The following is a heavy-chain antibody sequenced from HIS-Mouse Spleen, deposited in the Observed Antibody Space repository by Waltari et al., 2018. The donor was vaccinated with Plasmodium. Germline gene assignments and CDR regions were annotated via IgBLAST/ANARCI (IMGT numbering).Heavy chain of an antibody. CDR3: ARGRVLGTSSGYFDL. Sequence: QVQLQQWGAGLLKPSETLSLTCAVYGGSFSGSYWSWIRQPPGKGLEWIGEINHSGSTNYNPSLKSRVTISVDTSKNQFSLKLSSVTAADTAVYYCARGRVLGTSSGYFDLWGRGTLVTVSS. CDR1: GGSFSGSY. J-gene: IGHJ2*01. D-gene: IGHD3-10*01. CDR2: INHSGST. V-gene: IGHV4-34*01.